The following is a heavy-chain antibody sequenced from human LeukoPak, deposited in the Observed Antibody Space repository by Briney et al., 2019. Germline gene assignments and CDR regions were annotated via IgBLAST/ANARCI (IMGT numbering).Heavy chain of an antibody. D-gene: IGHD2-15*01. CDR2: IRYDGSNK. J-gene: IGHJ4*02. CDR3: AKDRDIVVDFFDY. V-gene: IGHV3-30*02. CDR1: GFTFSNYG. Sequence: GGSLRLSCAASGFTFSNYGMHWVRQAPGKGLEWVAFIRYDGSNKYYADSVKGRFTISRDNSENTLYLQMNSLRAEDTAVYYCAKDRDIVVDFFDYWGQGTLVTVSS.